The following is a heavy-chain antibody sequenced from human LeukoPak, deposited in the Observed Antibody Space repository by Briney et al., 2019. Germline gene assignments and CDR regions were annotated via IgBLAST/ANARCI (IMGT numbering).Heavy chain of an antibody. Sequence: PSQTLSLTCTVSGGSISSGSYYWSWIRQPAGKGLEWIGRIYTSGSTNYNPSLKSRVTISVDTSKNQFSLKLSSVTAADTAVYYCAREQRSQHVDIVATISRPGHYYYYMDVWGKGTTVTISS. D-gene: IGHD5-12*01. CDR2: IYTSGST. CDR1: GGSISSGSYY. V-gene: IGHV4-61*02. J-gene: IGHJ6*03. CDR3: AREQRSQHVDIVATISRPGHYYYYMDV.